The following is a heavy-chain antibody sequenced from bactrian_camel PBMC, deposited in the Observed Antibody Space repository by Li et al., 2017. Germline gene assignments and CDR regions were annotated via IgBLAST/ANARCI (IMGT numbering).Heavy chain of an antibody. CDR3: AADSDQFCSIATMRPNY. CDR2: IATLRGNE. Sequence: QVQLVESGGGSVQAGGSLRLSCAGSRYTRTNYCMGWFRQAPGKEREGVAAIATLRGNEYYADSVKGRFTISQDKAMKTVYLQMNMLKPEDTAMYYCAADSDQFCSIATMRPNYRGQGTQVTVSS. CDR1: RYTRTNYC. D-gene: IGHD4*01. V-gene: IGHV3S1*01. J-gene: IGHJ4*01.